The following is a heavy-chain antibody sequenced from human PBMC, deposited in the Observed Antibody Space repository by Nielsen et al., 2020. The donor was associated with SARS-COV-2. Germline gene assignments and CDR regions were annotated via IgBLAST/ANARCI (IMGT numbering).Heavy chain of an antibody. CDR1: GFTVSSNA. Sequence: GGSLRLSCAASGFTVSSNAMSWVRQAPGKGLEWVSAISGSGGSTYYADSVKGRFAISRDNSKNTLYLQMNSLRAEDTAVYYCAKDLERYGDYVLRGVGDAFDIWGQGTMVTVSS. CDR2: ISGSGGST. D-gene: IGHD4-17*01. V-gene: IGHV3-23*01. J-gene: IGHJ3*02. CDR3: AKDLERYGDYVLRGVGDAFDI.